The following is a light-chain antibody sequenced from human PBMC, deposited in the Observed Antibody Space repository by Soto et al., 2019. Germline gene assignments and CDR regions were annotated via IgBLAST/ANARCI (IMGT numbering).Light chain of an antibody. CDR2: AAS. V-gene: IGKV1-17*01. Sequence: DIQMTQSPSSLSASVGDRVTITCRASQGIRDALGWYQQKPGKAPKRLIYAASSLQSGVPSRFSGSGSGTDFTLTISSLQAEDVAVYYCQQYYSTPPALTFGGGTKVEIK. CDR1: QGIRDA. CDR3: QQYYSTPPALT. J-gene: IGKJ4*01.